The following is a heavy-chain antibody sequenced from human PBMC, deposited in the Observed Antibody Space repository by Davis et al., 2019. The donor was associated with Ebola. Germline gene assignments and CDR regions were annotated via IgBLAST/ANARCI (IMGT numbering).Heavy chain of an antibody. V-gene: IGHV3-21*01. Sequence: GESLKISCAASGFTFSSYSMNWVRQAPGKGLEWVSSISSSSSYIYYADSVKGRFTISRDNAKNSLYLQMNSLRAEDTAVYYCARYSLLDYWGQGTLVTVSS. CDR3: ARYSLLDY. J-gene: IGHJ4*02. CDR2: ISSSSSYI. D-gene: IGHD2-15*01. CDR1: GFTFSSYS.